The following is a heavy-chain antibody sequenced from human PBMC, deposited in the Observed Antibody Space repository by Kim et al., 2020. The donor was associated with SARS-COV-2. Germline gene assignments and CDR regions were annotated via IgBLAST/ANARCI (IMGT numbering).Heavy chain of an antibody. J-gene: IGHJ5*02. D-gene: IGHD3-10*01. V-gene: IGHV4-59*01. CDR1: GGSISSYY. CDR2: IYYSGST. CDR3: ARDLWRFDP. Sequence: SETLSLTCTVSGGSISSYYWSWIRQPPGKGLEWIGYIYYSGSTNYNPSLKSRVTISVDTSKNQFSLKLSSVTAADTAVYYCARDLWRFDPWGQGTLVTVS.